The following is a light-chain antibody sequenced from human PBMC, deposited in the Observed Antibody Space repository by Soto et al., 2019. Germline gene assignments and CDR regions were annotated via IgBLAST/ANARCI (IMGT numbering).Light chain of an antibody. CDR1: ESVVSSY. Sequence: EIVLTQSPGTLSLSPWERATLSCIATESVVSSYLAWYQLKPGQAPRLLIYDASTRATGIPARFSGSGSGTDFTLTITRLEPEDFAVYFCQQYDVSPITFGLGTRLEIK. V-gene: IGKV3-20*01. CDR2: DAS. CDR3: QQYDVSPIT. J-gene: IGKJ5*01.